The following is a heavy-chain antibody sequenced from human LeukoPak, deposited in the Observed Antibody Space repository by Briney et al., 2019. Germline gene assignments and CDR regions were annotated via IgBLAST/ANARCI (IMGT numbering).Heavy chain of an antibody. Sequence: GDSLRLSCAASGFTFTKYWMTWVRQAPGKGLEWVGNIKQDGSDKNYMDSVKGRFTISRDNSKNTLYLQMNSLRAEDTAVYYCARGSGAITHDIAVAGVYGMDVWGQGTTVTVSS. V-gene: IGHV3-7*01. CDR2: IKQDGSDK. D-gene: IGHD6-19*01. CDR3: ARGSGAITHDIAVAGVYGMDV. CDR1: GFTFTKYW. J-gene: IGHJ6*02.